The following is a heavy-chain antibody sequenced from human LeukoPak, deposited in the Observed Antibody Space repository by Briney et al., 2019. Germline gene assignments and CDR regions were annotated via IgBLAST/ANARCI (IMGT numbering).Heavy chain of an antibody. CDR3: AREWGRIAVAGGPGY. J-gene: IGHJ4*02. V-gene: IGHV3-33*01. Sequence: GGSLRLSCEASGFIFSNHGMHWVRQAPGKGLEWLALIWYEGQTKFYADSVKGRFTISRDNSGNTLFLHMTNLRVEDTAVYYRAREWGRIAVAGGPGYWGQGALVTVSS. CDR1: GFIFSNHG. CDR2: IWYEGQTK. D-gene: IGHD6-19*01.